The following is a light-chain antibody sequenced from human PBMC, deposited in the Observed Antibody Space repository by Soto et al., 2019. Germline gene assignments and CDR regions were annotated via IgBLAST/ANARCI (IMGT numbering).Light chain of an antibody. V-gene: IGLV2-14*01. J-gene: IGLJ1*01. CDR1: SSDVGNYNY. Sequence: QSVLTQPASVSGSPGQSITISCTGASSDVGNYNYVSWYQQHPDKAPKLIIYEVSNRPSGVSNRFSGSKSGNTASLTISGLQAEDEADYYCSPYTSTSTPFVFGTGTKV. CDR3: SPYTSTSTPFV. CDR2: EVS.